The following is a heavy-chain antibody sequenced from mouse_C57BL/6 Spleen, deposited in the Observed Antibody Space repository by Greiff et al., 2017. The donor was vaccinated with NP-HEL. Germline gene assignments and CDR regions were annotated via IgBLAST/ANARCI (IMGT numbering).Heavy chain of an antibody. CDR1: GYTFTSYW. J-gene: IGHJ3*01. CDR2: IYPGSGST. CDR3: ARNYGSSYGFAY. V-gene: IGHV1-55*01. D-gene: IGHD1-1*01. Sequence: VKLQQPGAELVKPGASVKMSCKASGYTFTSYWITWVKQRPGQGLEWIGDIYPGSGSTNYNEKFKSKATLTVDTSSSTAYMQLSSLTSEDSAVYYCARNYGSSYGFAYWGQGTLVTVSA.